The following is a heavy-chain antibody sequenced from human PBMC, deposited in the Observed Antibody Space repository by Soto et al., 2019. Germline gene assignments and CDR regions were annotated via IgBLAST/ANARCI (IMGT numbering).Heavy chain of an antibody. CDR1: GGSISSGDYY. D-gene: IGHD3-3*01. Sequence: SETLSLTCTVSGGSISSGDYYWSWIRQPPGKGLEWIGYIYYSGSTYYNPSLKSRVTISVDTSKNQFSLKLSSVTAADTAVYYCARDTVTFFGVVKGCFDPGGQETLVPVPS. J-gene: IGHJ5*02. V-gene: IGHV4-30-4*01. CDR2: IYYSGST. CDR3: ARDTVTFFGVVKGCFDP.